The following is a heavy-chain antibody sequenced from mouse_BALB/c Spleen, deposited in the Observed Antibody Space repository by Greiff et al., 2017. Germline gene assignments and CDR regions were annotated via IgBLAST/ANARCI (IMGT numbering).Heavy chain of an antibody. J-gene: IGHJ4*01. D-gene: IGHD2-10*02. Sequence: QVQLKQSGPGLVQPSQSLSITCTVSGFSLTSYGVHWVRQSPGKGLEWLGVIWSGGSTDYNAAFISRLSISKDNSKSQVFFKMNSLQANDTAIYYCARKKYGSYYYAMDYWGQGTSVTVSS. V-gene: IGHV2-2*02. CDR3: ARKKYGSYYYAMDY. CDR2: IWSGGST. CDR1: GFSLTSYG.